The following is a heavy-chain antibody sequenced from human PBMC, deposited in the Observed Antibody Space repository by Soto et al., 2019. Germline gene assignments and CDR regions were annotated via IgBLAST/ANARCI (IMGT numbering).Heavy chain of an antibody. J-gene: IGHJ5*02. CDR1: GFTFSNYG. Sequence: QVQLVESGGGVVQPGRSLRLSCAASGFTFSNYGMHWVRQAPGKGLEWVAVISYDGSNKYNADSVKGRFTISRDNSKNTLYLQMNSLRDEDTAVYYCAKDLQQWRRYSRFDPWGQGTMVTVTS. V-gene: IGHV3-30*18. CDR3: AKDLQQWRRYSRFDP. D-gene: IGHD6-19*01. CDR2: ISYDGSNK.